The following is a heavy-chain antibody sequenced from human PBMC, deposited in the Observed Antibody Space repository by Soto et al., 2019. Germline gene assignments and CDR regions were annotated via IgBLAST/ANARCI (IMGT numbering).Heavy chain of an antibody. CDR1: GFTLIRLW. J-gene: IGHJ3*02. CDR3: ARDGLPFALDI. Sequence: GGSLRLSCAASGFTLIRLWMSWVRQAPGKGLEWVAKIKEDGSEINYVDSVKGRFTISRDNAKNSLYLQMDSLRAEDTAVYYCARDGLPFALDIWGHGTMVTVSS. V-gene: IGHV3-7*03. D-gene: IGHD3-16*01. CDR2: IKEDGSEI.